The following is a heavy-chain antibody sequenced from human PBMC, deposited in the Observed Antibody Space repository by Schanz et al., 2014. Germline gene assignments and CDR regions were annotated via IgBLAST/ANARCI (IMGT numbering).Heavy chain of an antibody. CDR1: GFTVNTNY. D-gene: IGHD2-2*01. CDR2: ISGGGGST. CDR3: AKDGGCSSTNCHDFVVPELPFES. Sequence: EVQLVESGGGLIQPGGSLRLSCAVSGFTVNTNYMSWVRQAPGKGLEWVSSISGGGGSTRYGDSLRGRFYISRDNSKNTLYLQMSSLRGDDTAVYYCAKDGGCSSTNCHDFVVPELPFESWGQGTLVTVSS. J-gene: IGHJ4*02. V-gene: IGHV3-23*04.